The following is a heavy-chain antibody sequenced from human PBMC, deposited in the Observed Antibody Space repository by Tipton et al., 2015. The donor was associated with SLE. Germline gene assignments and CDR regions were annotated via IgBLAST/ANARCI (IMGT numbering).Heavy chain of an antibody. CDR3: ARRSVAGTDY. CDR1: GYTFATYW. CDR2: IYPADSDT. J-gene: IGHJ4*02. D-gene: IGHD6-19*01. V-gene: IGHV5-51*01. Sequence: QLVQSGEEVKKAGESLKISCKGSGYTFATYWIGWARQIPGKGLEWMGIIYPADSDTNYSPSFQGHVTISADKSISTAYLQWSSLKASDTAMYYCARRSVAGTDYWGQGTLVTVSS.